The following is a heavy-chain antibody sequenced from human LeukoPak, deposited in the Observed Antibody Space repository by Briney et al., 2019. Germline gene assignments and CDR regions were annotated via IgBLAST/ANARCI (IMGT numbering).Heavy chain of an antibody. CDR3: ARNSTVTSPSTGYFDY. J-gene: IGHJ4*02. CDR1: GYSICIGDY. V-gene: IGHV4-38-2*01. D-gene: IGHD4-17*01. CDR2: VYYSGST. Sequence: PSETLSLTCAVSGYSICIGDYWGWIRQPPGKGLEWIGSVYYSGSTHYNPSLKSRVTISVDTSRNQFSLRLSSVTAADTAVYYCARNSTVTSPSTGYFDYWGQGTLATVSS.